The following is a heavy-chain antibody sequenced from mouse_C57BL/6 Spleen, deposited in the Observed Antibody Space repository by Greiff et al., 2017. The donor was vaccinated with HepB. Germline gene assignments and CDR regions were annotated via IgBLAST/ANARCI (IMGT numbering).Heavy chain of an antibody. Sequence: EVQLQESGGGLVKPGGSLKLSCAASGFTFSDYGMHWVRQAPEKGLEWVAYISSGSSTIYYADTVKGRFTISRDTATNTLFLQMTSLRSEDTAMYYCARDDLGYAMDYWGQGTSVTVSS. CDR1: GFTFSDYG. V-gene: IGHV5-17*01. J-gene: IGHJ4*01. CDR2: ISSGSSTI. D-gene: IGHD5-5*01. CDR3: ARDDLGYAMDY.